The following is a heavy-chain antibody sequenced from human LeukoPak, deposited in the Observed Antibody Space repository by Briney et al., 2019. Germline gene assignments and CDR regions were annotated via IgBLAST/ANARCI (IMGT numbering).Heavy chain of an antibody. CDR1: GYTFTSYG. CDR2: INPNSGGT. J-gene: IGHJ3*02. V-gene: IGHV1-2*04. CDR3: ARRWGGNGAFDI. Sequence: ASVKVSCKASGYTFTSYGISWVRQAPGRGLEWMGWINPNSGGTNYAQKFRGWVTMTRDTSISTAYMELSRLRSDDTAVYYCARRWGGNGAFDIWGQGTMVTVSS. D-gene: IGHD4-23*01.